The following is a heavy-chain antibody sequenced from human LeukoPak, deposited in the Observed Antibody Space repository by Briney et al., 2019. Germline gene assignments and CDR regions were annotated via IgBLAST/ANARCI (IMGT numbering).Heavy chain of an antibody. CDR2: IKQDESEK. CDR1: GFTFSNYW. V-gene: IGHV3-7*01. J-gene: IGHJ4*02. D-gene: IGHD2-2*01. Sequence: GGSLRLSCSASGFTFSNYWMSWVRQAPGKGLEWVANIKQDESEKYYVDSVKGRFTISRDNAKSSLYLQMNSLRAEDTAVYYCARALDSSSSRYQAFEEWGQGTLVTVSS. CDR3: ARALDSSSSRYQAFEE.